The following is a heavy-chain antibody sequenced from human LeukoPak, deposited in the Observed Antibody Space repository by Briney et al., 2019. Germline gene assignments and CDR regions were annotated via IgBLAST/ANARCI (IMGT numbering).Heavy chain of an antibody. CDR3: ARYVLLMDY. D-gene: IGHD3-16*01. J-gene: IGHJ4*02. CDR2: ISRDGNII. Sequence: GGSLRLSCAASGFSFSDHHMSWVRQVPGKGLEWLAYISRDGNIIVYADSVKGRFIISRDNAKQSVYLETKSLRPEDTAVYYCARYVLLMDYWGQGTLVTVSS. CDR1: GFSFSDHH. V-gene: IGHV3-11*01.